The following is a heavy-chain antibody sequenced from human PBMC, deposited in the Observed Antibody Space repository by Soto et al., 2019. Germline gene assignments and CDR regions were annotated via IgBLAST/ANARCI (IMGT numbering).Heavy chain of an antibody. J-gene: IGHJ5*02. CDR1: GGSITSSSNF. CDR3: AGQTFTIAAASYGRSNWFDP. D-gene: IGHD6-25*01. V-gene: IGHV4-39*01. Sequence: SETLSLTCSASGGSITSSSNFWGWVRQPPGKGLEWIGTIYFTGNTYYTPSLKSRLTMSIDPSKNEFSLRLNAVTAADTAVYYCAGQTFTIAAASYGRSNWFDPWGPGTLVTVSS. CDR2: IYFTGNT.